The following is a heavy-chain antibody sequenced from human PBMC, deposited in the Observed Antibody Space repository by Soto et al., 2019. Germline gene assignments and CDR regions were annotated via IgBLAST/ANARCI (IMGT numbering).Heavy chain of an antibody. CDR1: GYSFAGYW. J-gene: IGHJ6*02. D-gene: IGHD3-9*01. V-gene: IGHV5-51*01. Sequence: GESLKISCKGSGYSFAGYWVGWVRQMPGKGLEWMGIIYPGDSNTRYSPSFQGQVTISADKSISTAYLQWSSLKASDTAVYYCARTYYDILTGYQWGPKDYYYYGMDVWGQGSTVTVSS. CDR3: ARTYYDILTGYQWGPKDYYYYGMDV. CDR2: IYPGDSNT.